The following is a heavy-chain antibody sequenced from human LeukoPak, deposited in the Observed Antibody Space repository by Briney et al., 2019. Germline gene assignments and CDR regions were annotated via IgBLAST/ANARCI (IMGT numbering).Heavy chain of an antibody. CDR2: MNPNSGST. CDR3: ARTRNQIVGASYYYYYYMDV. CDR1: GYTFTSYA. V-gene: IGHV1-8*01. Sequence: ASVKLSCTASGYTFTSYAINWVRQATGQGLEWMASMNPNSGSTGYAQKLQGRVTMTRNTSISTAYMELSSLRSEDTAVYYCARTRNQIVGASYYYYYYMDVWGKGTTVTISS. D-gene: IGHD1-26*01. J-gene: IGHJ6*03.